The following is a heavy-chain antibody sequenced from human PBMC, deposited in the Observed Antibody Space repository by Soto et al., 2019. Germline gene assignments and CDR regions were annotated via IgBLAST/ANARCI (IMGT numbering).Heavy chain of an antibody. CDR1: GDIFSGYS. J-gene: IGHJ4*02. CDR2: IIPIFGTT. V-gene: IGHV1-69*14. D-gene: IGHD5-12*01. Sequence: QVQLVQSGAEVKKPGSSVKVSCKTSGDIFSGYSISWVRQAPGQGLEWMGGIIPIFGTTNYAQRYHGRVTITADKSTSTVYMELYSLKSEDTAVYYSARELGSGYYPGDYWGQGTLVTVSS. CDR3: ARELGSGYYPGDY.